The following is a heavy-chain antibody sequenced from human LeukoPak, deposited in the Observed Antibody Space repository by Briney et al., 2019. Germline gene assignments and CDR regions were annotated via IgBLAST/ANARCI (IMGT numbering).Heavy chain of an antibody. D-gene: IGHD2-15*01. Sequence: SETLSLTCTVSGGSISSFYWSWIRQPAGKGLEWIGRIYPPGRTSYSPSLKSRVSMSEDTSKNQFSLELKSATAADTAVYYCARTPCSGGSCSGGDAFDIWGQGTLVTVSS. V-gene: IGHV4-4*07. J-gene: IGHJ3*02. CDR2: IYPPGRT. CDR1: GGSISSFY. CDR3: ARTPCSGGSCSGGDAFDI.